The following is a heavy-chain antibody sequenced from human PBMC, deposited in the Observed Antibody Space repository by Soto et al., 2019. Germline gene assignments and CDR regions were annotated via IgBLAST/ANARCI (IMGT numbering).Heavy chain of an antibody. V-gene: IGHV5-10-1*01. CDR1: GYSFTSYW. CDR2: IDPSDSYT. CDR3: AVGDGSSSPSDYYYYGMDV. J-gene: IGHJ6*02. D-gene: IGHD6-6*01. Sequence: PGESLKISCNGSGYSFTSYWISWVRQMPGKGLEWMGRIDPSDSYTNYSPSFQGHVTISADKSISTAYLQWSSLKASDTAMYYCAVGDGSSSPSDYYYYGMDVWGQGTTVTVSS.